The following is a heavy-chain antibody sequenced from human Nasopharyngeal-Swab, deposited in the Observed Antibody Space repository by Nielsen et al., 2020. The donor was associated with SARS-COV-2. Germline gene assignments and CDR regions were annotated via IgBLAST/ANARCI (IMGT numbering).Heavy chain of an antibody. J-gene: IGHJ4*02. V-gene: IGHV3-30*18. D-gene: IGHD5-24*01. CDR3: AKDQASFGHNFESSTGEDY. CDR1: GFTFSSYG. Sequence: GGSLRLSCAASGFTFSSYGMHWVRQAPGKGLEWVAVISYDGSNKYYADSVKGRFTISRDKSKNTLYLQMTSLRPEDTAVYYCAKDQASFGHNFESSTGEDYWGQGTLVTVSS. CDR2: ISYDGSNK.